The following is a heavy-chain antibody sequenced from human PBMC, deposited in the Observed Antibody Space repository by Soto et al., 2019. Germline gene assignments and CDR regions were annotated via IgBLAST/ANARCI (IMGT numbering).Heavy chain of an antibody. CDR3: AKDPEATGYFDY. V-gene: IGHV1-46*01. CDR1: GYTFTSYY. Sequence: ASVKVSCKASGYTFTSYYMHWVRQAPGQGLEWMGIINPSGGSTSYAQKFQGRVTMTRDTSTSTVYMELSSLRSEDTAVYYCAKDPEATGYFDYWGQGTLVTVSS. J-gene: IGHJ4*02. CDR2: INPSGGST.